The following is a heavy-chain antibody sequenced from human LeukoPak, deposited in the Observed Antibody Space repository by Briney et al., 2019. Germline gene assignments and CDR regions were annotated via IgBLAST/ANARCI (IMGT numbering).Heavy chain of an antibody. CDR3: ARLIAAGVNYYYYYYMDV. D-gene: IGHD6-13*01. J-gene: IGHJ6*03. CDR1: GGSISSYY. CDR2: IYTSGST. Sequence: PSETLSLTCTVSGGSISSYYWSWIRQPPGKGLEGIGYIYTSGSTNYNPSLKSRVTISVDTSKNQFSLKLSSVTAADTAVYYCARLIAAGVNYYYYYYMDVWGKGTTVTVSS. V-gene: IGHV4-4*09.